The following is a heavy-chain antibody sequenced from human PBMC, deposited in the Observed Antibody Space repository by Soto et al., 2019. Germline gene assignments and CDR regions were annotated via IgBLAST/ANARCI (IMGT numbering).Heavy chain of an antibody. CDR1: GFTVSSNY. D-gene: IGHD6-13*01. J-gene: IGHJ3*02. Sequence: GGSLRLSCAASGFTVSSNYMSWVRQAPGKVLEWVSVIYSGGSTYYADSVKGRFTISRDNSKNTLYLQMNSLRAEDTAVYYCARSKYSSSWYDAFDIWGQGTMVNVSS. CDR3: ARSKYSSSWYDAFDI. CDR2: IYSGGST. V-gene: IGHV3-53*01.